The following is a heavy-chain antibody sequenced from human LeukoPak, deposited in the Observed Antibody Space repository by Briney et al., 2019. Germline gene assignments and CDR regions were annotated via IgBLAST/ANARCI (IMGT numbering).Heavy chain of an antibody. CDR3: TTFYTRLTDY. CDR1: GITLNTYW. D-gene: IGHD2/OR15-2a*01. V-gene: IGHV3-7*05. J-gene: IGHJ4*02. Sequence: GGSLRLSCAASGITLNTYWISWVRQAPGKGLEWLATINQDGREQYYADSVKGRFTISRDNAKNSLVLQMHSLRAEDTAVYYCTTFYTRLTDYWGQGTLVAVSS. CDR2: INQDGREQ.